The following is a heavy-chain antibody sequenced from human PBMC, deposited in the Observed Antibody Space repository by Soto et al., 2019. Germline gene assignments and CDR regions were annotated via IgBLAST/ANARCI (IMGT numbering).Heavy chain of an antibody. V-gene: IGHV1-18*01. CDR3: ARDSHRTYPSPIFGVVIIGAGYYGMDV. J-gene: IGHJ6*02. CDR2: ISAYNGNT. CDR1: GYTFTSYG. Sequence: ASVKVSCKASGYTFTSYGISWVRQAPGQGLEWMGWISAYNGNTNYAQKLQGRVTMTTDTSTSTAYMELRSLRSDDTAVYYCARDSHRTYPSPIFGVVIIGAGYYGMDVWGQGTTVTVSS. D-gene: IGHD3-3*01.